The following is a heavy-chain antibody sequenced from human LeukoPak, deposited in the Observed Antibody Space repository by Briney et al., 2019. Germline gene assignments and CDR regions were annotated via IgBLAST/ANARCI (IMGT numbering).Heavy chain of an antibody. V-gene: IGHV3-21*01. CDR2: ITYSSTYI. J-gene: IGHJ4*02. CDR1: GFTFSNYN. CDR3: ARGRPRGYCSGGSCWIFDY. Sequence: GGSLRLSCAASGFTFSNYNMNWVRQAPGKGLEWVSSITYSSTYIYYADSVKGRFTISRDNAKNSVYLEMNSLRAEDTAVYYCARGRPRGYCSGGSCWIFDYWGQGTLVTVSS. D-gene: IGHD2-15*01.